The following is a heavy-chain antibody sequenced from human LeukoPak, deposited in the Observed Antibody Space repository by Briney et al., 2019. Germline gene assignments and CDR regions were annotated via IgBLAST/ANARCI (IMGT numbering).Heavy chain of an antibody. CDR3: ARVGSSGWYGTLDFDY. D-gene: IGHD6-19*01. V-gene: IGHV1-3*01. Sequence: GASVKVSCKASGYIFTSYAMHWVRQAPGQRLEWMGWINAGNGNTKYSQKFQGRVTITRDTSESTAYMELSSLRSEDTAVYYCARVGSSGWYGTLDFDYWGQGTLVTVSS. CDR1: GYIFTSYA. CDR2: INAGNGNT. J-gene: IGHJ4*02.